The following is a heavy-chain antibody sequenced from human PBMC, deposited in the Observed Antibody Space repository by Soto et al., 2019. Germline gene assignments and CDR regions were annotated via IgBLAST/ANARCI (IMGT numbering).Heavy chain of an antibody. CDR3: ARGGDIVVVTAPLDY. V-gene: IGHV1-46*01. Sequence: ASVKVSCKAPGYTFTSYYMHWVRQAPGQGLEWMGIINPSGGSTSYAQKFQGRVTMTRDTSSSTVYMELSSLRSEDTAVYYCARGGDIVVVTAPLDYWGQGTLVTVSS. D-gene: IGHD2-21*02. CDR1: GYTFTSYY. CDR2: INPSGGST. J-gene: IGHJ4*02.